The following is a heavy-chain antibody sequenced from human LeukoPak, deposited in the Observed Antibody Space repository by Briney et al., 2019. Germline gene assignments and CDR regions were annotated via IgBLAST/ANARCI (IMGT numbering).Heavy chain of an antibody. V-gene: IGHV4-39*07. Sequence: SETLSLTCTVSGGSISSFTYYWGWIRQPPGKGLEWIGTIYYSGTTYYNPSLKSRVTISADTSKNQFSLKLSSVTAADTAVYYCASSTQYSGDAFDIWGQGTMVTVSS. CDR1: GGSISSFTYY. J-gene: IGHJ3*02. CDR2: IYYSGTT. D-gene: IGHD1-26*01. CDR3: ASSTQYSGDAFDI.